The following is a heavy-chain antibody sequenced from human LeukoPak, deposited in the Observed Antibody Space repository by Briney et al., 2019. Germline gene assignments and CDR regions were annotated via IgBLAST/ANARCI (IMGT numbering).Heavy chain of an antibody. CDR2: IYPTGST. D-gene: IGHD3-10*01. J-gene: IGHJ4*02. CDR1: GYSVSSGYY. V-gene: IGHV4-38-2*02. Sequence: SETLSLTCTVSGYSVSSGYYWGWIRQPPGKGLEWIGNIYPTGSTYYNPSLKSRVTISVDMSKNQFSLKLSSVTAADTAFYYCARGRYLVRGVIIRSFDYWGQGTLVTVSS. CDR3: ARGRYLVRGVIIRSFDY.